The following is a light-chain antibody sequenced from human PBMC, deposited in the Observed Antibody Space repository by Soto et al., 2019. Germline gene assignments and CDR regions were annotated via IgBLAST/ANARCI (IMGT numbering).Light chain of an antibody. Sequence: QSALTQPASVSGSPAQSITISCAGTSSDVGGYKYVSWYQQHPGKAPKLMIYEVSNRPSGVSNRFSGSKSGNTASLTISGLQAEDEADYYCNSYTSTYTGVFGTGTKLTVL. CDR1: SSDVGGYKY. CDR2: EVS. J-gene: IGLJ1*01. CDR3: NSYTSTYTGV. V-gene: IGLV2-14*01.